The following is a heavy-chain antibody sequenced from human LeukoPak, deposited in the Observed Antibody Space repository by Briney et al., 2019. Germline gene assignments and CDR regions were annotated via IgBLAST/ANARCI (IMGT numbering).Heavy chain of an antibody. V-gene: IGHV3-48*03. J-gene: IGHJ4*02. Sequence: GGSLRLSCAASGFTFSNYEMNWVRQAPGEGLEWVAYISESGSLIYYADSVMGRFPISRDNSKNSLFLQMSSLRAEDTAVYYCARDSGSGTTGNEFDDGGQGTLVSVSS. CDR2: ISESGSLI. CDR1: GFTFSNYE. CDR3: ARDSGSGTTGNEFDD. D-gene: IGHD1-1*01.